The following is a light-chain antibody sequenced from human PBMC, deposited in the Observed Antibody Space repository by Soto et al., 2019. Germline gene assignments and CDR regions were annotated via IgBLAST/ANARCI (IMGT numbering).Light chain of an antibody. J-gene: IGKJ1*01. CDR3: QQRSKWPPT. Sequence: EIVLTQSPATLSLSPGERATLSCRASQSVSRYLAWYQQKAGQAPRLVIYDASSRATGIPARFSGSGSGTDFTLTISSLEAEDFAVYYCQQRSKWPPTFGQGTRVEV. V-gene: IGKV3-11*01. CDR1: QSVSRY. CDR2: DAS.